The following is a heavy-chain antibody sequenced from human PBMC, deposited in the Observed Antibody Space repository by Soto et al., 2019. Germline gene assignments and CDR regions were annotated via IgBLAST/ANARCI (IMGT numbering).Heavy chain of an antibody. J-gene: IGHJ6*03. CDR3: ARKGAAASYAHYYMDV. CDR1: GGPISPYY. V-gene: IGHV4-59*07. CDR2: VYYSGNT. Sequence: SYTLPFPSPSSGGPISPYYWSWIRQPPGKGLEWIGYVYYSGNTNYNPSLESRVTISVDTSRNRFSLNLTSATAADTAVYYCARKGAAASYAHYYMDVWGRGTAVTVSS. D-gene: IGHD6-13*01.